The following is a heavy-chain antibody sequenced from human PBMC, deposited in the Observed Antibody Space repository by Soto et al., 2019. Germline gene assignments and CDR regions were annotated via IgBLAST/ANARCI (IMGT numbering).Heavy chain of an antibody. CDR1: GGSISSYY. J-gene: IGHJ4*02. CDR3: ARGTSADY. Sequence: QVQLQESGPGLVKPSETLSLTCTVSGGSISSYYWSWIRQPPGKGLEWIGYIYYSGSTNYNPSLKSRVTISVDTSKNQFSLKLSSVTAADTAVYYCARGTSADYWGQGTLVTVSS. D-gene: IGHD2-2*01. V-gene: IGHV4-59*01. CDR2: IYYSGST.